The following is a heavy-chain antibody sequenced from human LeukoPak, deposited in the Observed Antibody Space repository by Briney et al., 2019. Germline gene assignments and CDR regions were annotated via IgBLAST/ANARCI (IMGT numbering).Heavy chain of an antibody. CDR1: GFTLSNYW. CDR3: AREAYCSRTGCKKAPPLDY. CDR2: IKQDGSEK. J-gene: IGHJ4*02. V-gene: IGHV3-7*01. Sequence: HPGGSLRLSCAASGFTLSNYWMSWVRGAPGEGVVWVGNIKQDGSEKYYVASVKARFTISRENAKNSLYLQMKRLRAEDTAVYYCAREAYCSRTGCKKAPPLDYWGQGALVTVSS. D-gene: IGHD2-2*01.